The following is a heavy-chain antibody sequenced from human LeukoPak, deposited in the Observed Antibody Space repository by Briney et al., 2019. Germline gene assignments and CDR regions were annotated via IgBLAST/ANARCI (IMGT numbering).Heavy chain of an antibody. CDR3: ARDPGYYDSSGYYGLDY. J-gene: IGHJ4*02. CDR1: GFTFSSYS. CDR2: ISSSSSTI. V-gene: IGHV3-48*04. Sequence: GGSLRLSCAASGFTFSSYSMNWVRQAPGKGLEWVSYISSSSSTIYYADSVKGRFTISRDNAKNSLHLQMNSLRAEDTAVYYCARDPGYYDSSGYYGLDYWGQGTLVTVSS. D-gene: IGHD3-22*01.